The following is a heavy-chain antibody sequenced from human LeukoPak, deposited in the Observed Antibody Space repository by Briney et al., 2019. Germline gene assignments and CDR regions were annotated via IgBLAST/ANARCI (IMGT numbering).Heavy chain of an antibody. V-gene: IGHV1-2*01. CDR2: INPNSGGT. CDR1: GYTFRGYY. J-gene: IGHJ1*01. D-gene: IGHD6-13*01. CDR3: ARGYPLSTTAAGTYFQH. Sequence: ASVTLSCKASGYTFRGYYMHWVRQAPGQGLEWMGWINPNSGGTNYAQKFQGRVTSTRDTSISTAYMELSRLRSDDTAVYYCARGYPLSTTAAGTYFQHWGQGTLVTVSS.